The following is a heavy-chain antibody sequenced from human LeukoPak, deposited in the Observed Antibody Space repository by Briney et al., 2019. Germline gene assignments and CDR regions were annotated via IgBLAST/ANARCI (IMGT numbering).Heavy chain of an antibody. D-gene: IGHD2-21*02. J-gene: IGHJ6*02. CDR3: AKSGDLNYYYYGMDV. V-gene: IGHV3-30*18. CDR2: ISYDGSNK. CDR1: GFTFSSYG. Sequence: GGSLRLSCAASGFTFSSYGMHWVRQAPGKGLEWVAVISYDGSNKYYADSVKGRFTISRDNSKNTLYLQMSSLRAEDTAVYYCAKSGDLNYYYYGMDVWGQGTTVTVSS.